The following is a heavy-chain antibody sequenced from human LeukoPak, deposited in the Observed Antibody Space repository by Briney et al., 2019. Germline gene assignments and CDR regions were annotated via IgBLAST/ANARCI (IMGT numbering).Heavy chain of an antibody. J-gene: IGHJ6*03. CDR1: GFTFSDYY. D-gene: IGHD1-26*01. V-gene: IGHV3-23*01. CDR2: ISGSGDNM. CDR3: ARDGYSGSYYRLYYFFMDV. Sequence: PGGSLRLSCAASGFTFSDYYMSWIRQAPGKGLEWVSSISGSGDNMDYADSVKGRLTISRDNSENTLYLQMNSLRGEDTAVYYCARDGYSGSYYRLYYFFMDVWGKGTTVTVSS.